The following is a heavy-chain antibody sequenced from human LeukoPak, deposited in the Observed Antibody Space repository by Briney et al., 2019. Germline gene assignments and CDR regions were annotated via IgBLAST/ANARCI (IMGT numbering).Heavy chain of an antibody. CDR3: ARGSIQLWLNFDY. CDR1: GGTFSSYA. J-gene: IGHJ4*02. D-gene: IGHD5-18*01. Sequence: ASVKVSCKAFGGTFSSYAISWVRQAPGQGLEWMGGIIPIFGTANYAQKFQGRVTITTDESTSTAYMELSSLRSEDTAVYYCARGSIQLWLNFDYWGQGTLVAVSS. V-gene: IGHV1-69*05. CDR2: IIPIFGTA.